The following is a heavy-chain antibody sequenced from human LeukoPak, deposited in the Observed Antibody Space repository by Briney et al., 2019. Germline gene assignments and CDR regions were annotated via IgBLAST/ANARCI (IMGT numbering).Heavy chain of an antibody. CDR1: GVSVSSYY. V-gene: IGHV4-59*02. Sequence: SETLSLTCTVSGVSVSSYYWNWIRQPPGKGLEWIGYIYYSGSTNYNPSLKSRVTISVDTSKNQFSLKLSSVTAADTAVYYCARGADSSGYYSIFYFDYWGQGSLVTVSS. CDR2: IYYSGST. J-gene: IGHJ4*02. CDR3: ARGADSSGYYSIFYFDY. D-gene: IGHD3-22*01.